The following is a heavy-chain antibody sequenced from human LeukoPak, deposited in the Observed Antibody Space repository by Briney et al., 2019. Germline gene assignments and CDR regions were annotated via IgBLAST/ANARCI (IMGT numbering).Heavy chain of an antibody. CDR3: AKQSAGSAAWYSLHYDF. CDR2: VDGGGGGT. J-gene: IGHJ4*02. CDR1: GFTFSSYA. V-gene: IGHV3-23*01. Sequence: GGSLRLSCAASGFTFSSYAMSWVRQAPGRGLEWVSSVDGGGGGTYYADSVKGRFTISRDNSKDTLYLQMNGLRAEDTAVYFCAKQSAGSAAWYSLHYDFWGQETLVTVSS. D-gene: IGHD6-13*01.